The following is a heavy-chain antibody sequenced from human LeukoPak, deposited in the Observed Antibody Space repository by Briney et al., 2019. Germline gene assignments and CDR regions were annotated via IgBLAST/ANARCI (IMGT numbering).Heavy chain of an antibody. Sequence: PSETLSLTCTVSGGSISSYYWSWIRQPPGKGLEWIGEINHSGSTYCNPSLKSRVTISVDTSMKQFSLKLSSVTAADTAVYYCARGVRIAVADPHLDYWGQGTLVTVSA. V-gene: IGHV4-34*01. CDR3: ARGVRIAVADPHLDY. J-gene: IGHJ4*02. D-gene: IGHD6-19*01. CDR2: INHSGST. CDR1: GGSISSYY.